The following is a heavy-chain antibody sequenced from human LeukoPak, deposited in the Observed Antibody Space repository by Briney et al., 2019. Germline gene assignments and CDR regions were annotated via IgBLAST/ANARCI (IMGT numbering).Heavy chain of an antibody. CDR3: ARRGDTPMIGDH. CDR2: LSNTGNI. V-gene: IGHV3-48*01. Sequence: GGSLRLSCAASGFTFSSYGMNWVRQAPGKGLDWLSYLSNTGNIHYAQSVKSRFTISRDNAKNSLYLQMDGLRVEDTAVYYCARRGDTPMIGDHWGQGILVTVAS. J-gene: IGHJ4*02. D-gene: IGHD5-18*01. CDR1: GFTFSSYG.